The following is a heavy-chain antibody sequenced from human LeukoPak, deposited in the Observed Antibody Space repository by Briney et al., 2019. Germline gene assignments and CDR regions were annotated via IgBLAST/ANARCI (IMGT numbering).Heavy chain of an antibody. CDR2: IKKKTDGETT. J-gene: IGHJ4*02. CDR1: GFTFSNAW. V-gene: IGHV3-15*01. CDR3: AAGTGTSDFDY. D-gene: IGHD1-1*01. Sequence: GGSLRLSCAASGFTFSNAWMSWVRQAPGKGLEWVGRIKKKTDGETTDYAAPVKGRFTISRDDSKNTLYLEMNSLKSDDTAVYYCAAGTGTSDFDYWGQGTLVTVSS.